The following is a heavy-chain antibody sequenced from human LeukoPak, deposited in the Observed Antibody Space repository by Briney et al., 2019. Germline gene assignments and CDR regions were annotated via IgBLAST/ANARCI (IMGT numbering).Heavy chain of an antibody. D-gene: IGHD6-6*01. J-gene: IGHJ4*02. CDR1: GFTFSSYW. CDR2: IKQDGSEK. CDR3: ARYSSSPLFDY. V-gene: IGHV3-7*01. Sequence: GGSLRLSCAASGFTFSSYWMSWVRQAPGKGLEWVAYIKQDGSEKYYVDSVKGRFTISRDNAKNSLYLQMNSLRAEDTAVYYCARYSSSPLFDYWGQGTLVTVSS.